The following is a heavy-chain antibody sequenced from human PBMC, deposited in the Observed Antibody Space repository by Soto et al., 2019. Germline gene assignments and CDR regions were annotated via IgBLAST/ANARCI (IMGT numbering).Heavy chain of an antibody. CDR2: IYYSGST. V-gene: IGHV4-59*08. J-gene: IGHJ6*03. Sequence: QVQLQESGPGLVKPSETLSLTCTVSGGSISSYYWSWIRQPPGKGLEWIGYIYYSGSTNYNPSLKSRVTISVDTSKNQFSLKLSSVTAADTAVYYCAGQGGYCSSTSCYRGTGYDMDVWGKGTTVTVSS. CDR1: GGSISSYY. CDR3: AGQGGYCSSTSCYRGTGYDMDV. D-gene: IGHD2-2*01.